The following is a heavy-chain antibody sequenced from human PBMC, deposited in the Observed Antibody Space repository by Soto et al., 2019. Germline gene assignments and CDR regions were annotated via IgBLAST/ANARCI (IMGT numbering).Heavy chain of an antibody. V-gene: IGHV1-18*01. CDR1: GYTFTSYG. Sequence: QVQLVQSGAEVKKPGASVKVSCKASGYTFTSYGISWVRQAPGQGLEWMGWISAYNGNTNYAQKLQGRVTMTTDTSTSTAYMELRNLRSDDTAVYYCAISSMYSSSSVPFDYWGQGTLVTVSS. D-gene: IGHD6-6*01. CDR3: AISSMYSSSSVPFDY. CDR2: ISAYNGNT. J-gene: IGHJ4*02.